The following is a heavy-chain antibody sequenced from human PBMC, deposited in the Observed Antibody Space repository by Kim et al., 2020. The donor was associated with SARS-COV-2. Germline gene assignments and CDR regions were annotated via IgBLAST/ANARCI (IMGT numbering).Heavy chain of an antibody. J-gene: IGHJ3*02. CDR3: ANPKGGCYSDAFDI. D-gene: IGHD1-26*01. Sequence: ADIGTGRFTITRDNSRDTLYMQTTSLRAEDTAVYYCANPKGGCYSDAFDIWGQGTMVTVSS. V-gene: IGHV3-23*03.